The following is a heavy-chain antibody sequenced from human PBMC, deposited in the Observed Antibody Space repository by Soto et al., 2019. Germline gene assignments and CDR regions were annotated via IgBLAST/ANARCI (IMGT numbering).Heavy chain of an antibody. J-gene: IGHJ4*02. CDR2: ISGSGGST. CDR3: AKWVVWFVELSQLTSTYFDY. V-gene: IGHV3-23*01. CDR1: GFTFSSYA. D-gene: IGHD3-10*01. Sequence: GGSLRLSCAASGFTFSSYAMSWVRQAPGKGLEWVSAISGSGGSTYYADSVKGRFTISRDNSKNTLYLQMNSLRAEDTAVYYCAKWVVWFVELSQLTSTYFDYWGQGTLVTVSS.